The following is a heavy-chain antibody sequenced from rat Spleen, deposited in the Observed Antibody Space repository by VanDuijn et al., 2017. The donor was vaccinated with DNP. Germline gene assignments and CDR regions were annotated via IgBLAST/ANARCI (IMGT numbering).Heavy chain of an antibody. CDR1: GFTFNYYW. D-gene: IGHD4-3*01. J-gene: IGHJ2*01. V-gene: IGHV5-31*01. CDR3: AKNSGYYFDY. CDR2: ITSSGGST. Sequence: EVQLVESGGDLVQPGRSLKLSCVASGFTFNYYWMTWIRQVPGKGLEWVASITSSGGSTYYPDSVKGRFTISRDNAKSSLYLQMNSLKSEDTATYYCAKNSGYYFDYWGQGVMVTVSS.